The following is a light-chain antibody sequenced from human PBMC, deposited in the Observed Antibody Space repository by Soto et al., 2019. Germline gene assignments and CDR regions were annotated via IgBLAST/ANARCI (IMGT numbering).Light chain of an antibody. V-gene: IGLV2-23*01. CDR1: SSTVGGFNV. CDR2: EGI. Sequence: QSALAQPASVSGSPGQSITISCTGTSSTVGGFNVVSWYQQHPGKAPKVIIYEGIKRPSGISNRFSGSNSGSTASLTISGLQAEDEADYYCCSYVGATTYVFGTGTTVTVL. CDR3: CSYVGATTYV. J-gene: IGLJ1*01.